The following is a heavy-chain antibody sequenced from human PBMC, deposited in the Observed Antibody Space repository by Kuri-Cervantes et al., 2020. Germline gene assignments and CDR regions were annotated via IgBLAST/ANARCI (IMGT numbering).Heavy chain of an antibody. CDR2: IHYGGNT. D-gene: IGHD3-10*01. J-gene: IGHJ4*03. CDR3: AIYEASAARGYFHY. Sequence: SETLSLTCAVSGYSIRTERWWGWIRQSPEKGLEWIGYIHYGGNTHYSPSLASRIVMSVDLSKNQFSLRMNSVTAVDTAVYYCAIYEASAARGYFHYWGQGTLVTVSS. CDR1: GYSIRTERW. V-gene: IGHV4-28*01.